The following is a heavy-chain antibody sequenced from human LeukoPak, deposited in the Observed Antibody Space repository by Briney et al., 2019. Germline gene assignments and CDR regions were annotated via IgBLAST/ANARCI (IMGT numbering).Heavy chain of an antibody. J-gene: IGHJ5*02. CDR1: GFTFSSYW. CDR2: IKQDGSEK. Sequence: GGSLRLSCAASGFTFSSYWMNWVRQAPGKGLEWVANIKQDGSEKKYVGSVKGRFTISRDNAKNSLYLQMNSLRAEDTAVYYCMTASRSSSWPPPTWGQGTLVTVSS. CDR3: MTASRSSSWPPPT. D-gene: IGHD6-13*01. V-gene: IGHV3-7*01.